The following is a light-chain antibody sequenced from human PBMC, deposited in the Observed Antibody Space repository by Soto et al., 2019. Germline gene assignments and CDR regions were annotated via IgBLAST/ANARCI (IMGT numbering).Light chain of an antibody. V-gene: IGLV2-23*01. CDR3: CSYAGTRTSWV. CDR2: EGT. CDR1: SSDVGTFNL. Sequence: QSALTQPASVSGFLGQSITMSYTGSSSDVGTFNLVSWFQQHPGKAPKLLIFEGTKRPSGVSDRFSGSKSGNTASLTISGLQAEDEADYHCCSYAGTRTSWVFGTGTKLTVL. J-gene: IGLJ1*01.